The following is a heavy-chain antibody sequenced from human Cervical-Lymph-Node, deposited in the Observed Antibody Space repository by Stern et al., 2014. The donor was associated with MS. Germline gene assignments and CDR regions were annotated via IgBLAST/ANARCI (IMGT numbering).Heavy chain of an antibody. CDR2: ISYDGSNK. CDR3: AKQGAIAVAGTGFDY. J-gene: IGHJ4*02. V-gene: IGHV3-30*18. CDR1: GFTFSSYG. Sequence: VQLVESGGGVVQPGRSLRLSCAVSGFTFSSYGMHWVRQAPGKGQAWGAVISYDGSNKCYAGSVKGRFTISRDNSKNALYLQMNSLRAEDTAVYYCAKQGAIAVAGTGFDYWGQGTLVTVSS. D-gene: IGHD6-19*01.